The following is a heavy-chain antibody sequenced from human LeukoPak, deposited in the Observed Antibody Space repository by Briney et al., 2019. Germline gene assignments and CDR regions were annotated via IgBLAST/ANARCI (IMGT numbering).Heavy chain of an antibody. CDR1: GFTFSSYG. J-gene: IGHJ4*02. V-gene: IGHV3-33*06. Sequence: GRSLRLSCAASGFTFSSYGMHWVRQAPGKGLEWVAVIWYDGSNKYYADSVKGRFTISRDNSKNTLYLQMNGLRAEDTAVYYCAKASYYDSSGSYSFDYWGQGTLVTVSS. CDR3: AKASYYDSSGSYSFDY. CDR2: IWYDGSNK. D-gene: IGHD3-22*01.